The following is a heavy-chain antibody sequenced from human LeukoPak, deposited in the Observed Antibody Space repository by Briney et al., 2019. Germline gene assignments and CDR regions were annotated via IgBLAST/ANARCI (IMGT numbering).Heavy chain of an antibody. Sequence: SETLSLTCTVSGDSISSYYWSWIRQPPGKGLEWIAYIYYSGSTNYNPSLKSRVTISVDTSKNQFSLKLSSVTAADTAVYYCARYGSSSLRAGYYYYMDVWGKGTTVTVSS. CDR3: ARYGSSSLRAGYYYYMDV. J-gene: IGHJ6*03. V-gene: IGHV4-59*01. CDR1: GDSISSYY. CDR2: IYYSGST. D-gene: IGHD6-6*01.